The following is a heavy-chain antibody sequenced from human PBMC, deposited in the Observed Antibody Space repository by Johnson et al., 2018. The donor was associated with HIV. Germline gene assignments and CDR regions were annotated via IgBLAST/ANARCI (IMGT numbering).Heavy chain of an antibody. CDR1: GFTFSSYA. Sequence: QVQLMESGGGVVQPGRSLRLSCAASGFTFSSYAMHWVRQAPGKGLEWVAVISYDGSNKSYADSVKGRFTISRDNSKNTLYVQMNSLRAEDTALYYCARVLIVVVVAAEIDAFDIWGQGTMVTVSS. CDR2: ISYDGSNK. CDR3: ARVLIVVVVAAEIDAFDI. V-gene: IGHV3-30*04. J-gene: IGHJ3*02. D-gene: IGHD2-15*01.